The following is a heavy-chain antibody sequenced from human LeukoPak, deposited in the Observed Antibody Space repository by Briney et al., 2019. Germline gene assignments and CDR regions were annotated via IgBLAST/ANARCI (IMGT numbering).Heavy chain of an antibody. J-gene: IGHJ3*02. CDR1: GFTFSSYA. V-gene: IGHV3-48*04. Sequence: GGSLRLSCEASGFTFSSYAMSWVRQAPGKGLEWVSYISTSGSTKYYADSVKGRFTISRDNAKNSLYLQMNSLRAEDTAVYYCARDRDPGYNDSSGYRRVNAFDIWGQGTMVTVSS. CDR3: ARDRDPGYNDSSGYRRVNAFDI. D-gene: IGHD3-22*01. CDR2: ISTSGSTK.